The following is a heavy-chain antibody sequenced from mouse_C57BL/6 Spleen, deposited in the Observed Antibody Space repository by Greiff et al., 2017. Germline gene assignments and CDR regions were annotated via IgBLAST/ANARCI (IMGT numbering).Heavy chain of an antibody. CDR2: IRSKSNNYAT. CDR1: GFSFNTYA. CDR3: GRAYDYDVAWFAY. D-gene: IGHD2-4*01. J-gene: IGHJ3*01. Sequence: EVQLVESGGGLVQPKGSLKLSCAASGFSFNTYAMNWVRQAPGKGLEWVARIRSKSNNYATYYADSVKDRFTISRDDSESMLYLQMNNLKTEDTAMYYCGRAYDYDVAWFAYGGQGTLVTVSA. V-gene: IGHV10-1*01.